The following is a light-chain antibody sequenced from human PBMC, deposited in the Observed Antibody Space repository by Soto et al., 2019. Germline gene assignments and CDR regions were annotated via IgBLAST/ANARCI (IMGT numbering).Light chain of an antibody. CDR2: TNN. J-gene: IGLJ2*01. Sequence: QAVVTQPPSASGTPGQRVTISCSGSSSNIGSNPVNWYRQLPGTAPKLLIYTNNQRPSGVPDRFSGSKSGTSASLAISGLQSEDAAEYYCAAWDDSPGVGFGGGTKRTVL. V-gene: IGLV1-44*01. CDR3: AAWDDSPGVG. CDR1: SSNIGSNP.